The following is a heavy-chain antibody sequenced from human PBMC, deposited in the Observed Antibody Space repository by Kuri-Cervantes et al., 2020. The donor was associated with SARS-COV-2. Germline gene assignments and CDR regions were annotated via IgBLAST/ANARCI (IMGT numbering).Heavy chain of an antibody. D-gene: IGHD3-22*01. CDR1: GFTFSCYG. Sequence: GESMKISCAASGFTFSCYGMHWVRQAPGKGLEWVAVIWNNGSNKYYADSVKSRFTISRENSKKTLYLQMNSLSAEYTAVYYCARDPYYYDSTVLDVWGQGTTVTVSS. CDR3: ARDPYYYDSTVLDV. J-gene: IGHJ6*02. CDR2: IWNNGSNK. V-gene: IGHV3-33*08.